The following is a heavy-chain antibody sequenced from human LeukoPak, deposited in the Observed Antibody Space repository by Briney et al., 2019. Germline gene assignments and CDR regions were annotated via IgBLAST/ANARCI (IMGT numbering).Heavy chain of an antibody. CDR3: ASDPYGGTPGGSFYH. D-gene: IGHD4-23*01. CDR1: GYTFNTYG. CDR2: ISAYNGNT. J-gene: IGHJ4*02. Sequence: ASVKVSCKTSGYTFNTYGFTWVRQAPGQGLEWMGWISAYNGNTNYAQKFQDRLTMTTDTSATTAYMELRSLRSDDTATYYWASDPYGGTPGGSFYHWGQGTLVTVSS. V-gene: IGHV1-18*01.